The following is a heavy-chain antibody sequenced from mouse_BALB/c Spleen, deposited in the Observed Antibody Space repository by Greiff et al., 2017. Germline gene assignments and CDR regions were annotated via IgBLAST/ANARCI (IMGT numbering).Heavy chain of an antibody. CDR2: IDPANGNT. CDR1: GFNIKDTY. D-gene: IGHD2-2*01. Sequence: VQLKESGAELVKPGASVKLSCTASGFNIKDTYMHWVKQRPEQGLEWIGRIDPANGNTKYDPKFQGKATITADTSSNTAYLQLSSLTSEDTAVYYCARNGLRRDAMDYWGQGTSVTVSA. CDR3: ARNGLRRDAMDY. V-gene: IGHV14-3*02. J-gene: IGHJ4*01.